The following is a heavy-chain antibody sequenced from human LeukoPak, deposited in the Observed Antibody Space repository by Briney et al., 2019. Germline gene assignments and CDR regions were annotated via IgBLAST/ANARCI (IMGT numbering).Heavy chain of an antibody. CDR1: GFTFSSYE. CDR3: ARDRPQLPNDY. Sequence: GGSLRLSCAASGFTFSSYEMNWVRQAPGKGLEWVSYISSSGSTIYYADSVKGRFTISRDNAKNSLYLQMNSLRAEDTAVYYCARDRPQLPNDYRGQGTLVTVSS. CDR2: ISSSGSTI. D-gene: IGHD2-2*01. V-gene: IGHV3-48*03. J-gene: IGHJ4*02.